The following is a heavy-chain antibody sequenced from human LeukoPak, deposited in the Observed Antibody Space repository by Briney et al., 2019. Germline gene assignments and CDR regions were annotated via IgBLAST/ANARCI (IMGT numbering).Heavy chain of an antibody. CDR2: IYSGGNT. CDR1: GPTVNSNY. D-gene: IGHD1-26*01. J-gene: IGHJ4*02. V-gene: IGHV3-66*01. Sequence: PGGSLRLSCAASGPTVNSNYMSWVRQAPGKGLERVSVIYSGGNTYYADSVKGRFTISRDNSKNTLYLQMNSLRAEDTAVYYCAGKGPWWELDPLDYWGQGTLVTVSS. CDR3: AGKGPWWELDPLDY.